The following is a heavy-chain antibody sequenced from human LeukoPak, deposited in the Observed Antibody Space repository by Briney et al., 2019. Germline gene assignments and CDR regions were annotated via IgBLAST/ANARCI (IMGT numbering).Heavy chain of an antibody. J-gene: IGHJ4*02. CDR2: IYYSGNT. V-gene: IGHV4-61*08. CDR3: VRDGGTTFDY. Sequence: SETLSLTCTVSGGSISSGGYYWSWIRQPPGKGLEWIGYIYYSGNTNYNPSLKSRVTISVDTSKNQFSLKLSSVTAADTAVYYCVRDGGTTFDYWGQGTLVTVSS. D-gene: IGHD2/OR15-2a*01. CDR1: GGSISSGGYY.